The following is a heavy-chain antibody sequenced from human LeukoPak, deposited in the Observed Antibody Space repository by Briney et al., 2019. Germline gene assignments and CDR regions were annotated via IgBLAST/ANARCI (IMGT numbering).Heavy chain of an antibody. J-gene: IGHJ4*02. V-gene: IGHV4-4*02. CDR1: GGSISSSNW. D-gene: IGHD6-13*01. CDR3: ARDRQQLVRGDYFDY. CDR2: IYHSGST. Sequence: SETLSLTCAVSGGSISSSNWWSWVRQPPGKGLEWIGEIYHSGSTNYNPSLKSRVTISVDTSKNQFSLKLNSVTAADTAVYYCARDRQQLVRGDYFDYWGQGALVTVSS.